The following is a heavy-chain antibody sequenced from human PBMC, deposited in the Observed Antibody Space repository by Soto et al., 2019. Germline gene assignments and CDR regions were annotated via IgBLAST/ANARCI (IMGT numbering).Heavy chain of an antibody. CDR3: ARVTQWLDWFDP. CDR2: INPSGGST. CDR1: VYTFTSYY. V-gene: IGHV1-46*01. J-gene: IGHJ5*02. D-gene: IGHD6-19*01. Sequence: ASVKVSCKASVYTFTSYYMHWVRQAPGQGLEWMGIINPSGGSTSYAQKFQGRVTMTRDTSTSTVYMELSSLRSEDTSEYYCARVTQWLDWFDPWGQGTLVTISS.